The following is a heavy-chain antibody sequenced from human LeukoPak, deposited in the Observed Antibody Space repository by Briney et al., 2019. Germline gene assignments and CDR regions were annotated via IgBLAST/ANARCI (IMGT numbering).Heavy chain of an antibody. J-gene: IGHJ4*02. D-gene: IGHD2-2*02. Sequence: ASVKVSCKASGYSFTIYYIHWVRQAPGQGLEWMGIINPSGGSTRYAQKFQGRVTMTRDTSTSTVYMELSSLRSEGTAVYYCARDLHLDIVVEPTATPLDYWGQGTLVTVSS. CDR1: GYSFTIYY. V-gene: IGHV1-46*01. CDR2: INPSGGST. CDR3: ARDLHLDIVVEPTATPLDY.